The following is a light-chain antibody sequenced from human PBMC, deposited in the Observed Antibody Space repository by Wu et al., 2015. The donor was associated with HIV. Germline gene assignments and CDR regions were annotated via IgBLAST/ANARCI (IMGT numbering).Light chain of an antibody. J-gene: IGKJ1*01. V-gene: IGKV3-15*01. CDR2: GAS. Sequence: EIVMTQSPVTLSVSPGERATLSCRASQSVTNNLAWYQQQPGQAPRLLIYGASTRATGIPARFSGSGSGTEFTLTINSIQSEDFAIYYCQQYNKWPTFGKGPRW. CDR3: QQYNKWPT. CDR1: QSVTNN.